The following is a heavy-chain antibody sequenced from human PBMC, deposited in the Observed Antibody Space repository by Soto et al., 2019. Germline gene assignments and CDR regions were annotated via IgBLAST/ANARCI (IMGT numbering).Heavy chain of an antibody. D-gene: IGHD6-6*01. J-gene: IGHJ6*02. CDR1: GGTFSSYA. CDR2: IIPIFGTA. Sequence: GASVKVSCKASGGTFSSYAISWVRQAPGQGLEWMGGIIPIFGTANYAQKFQGRVTITADESTSTAYMELSSLRSEDTAAYYCARDRIAARKITTYYYYYGMDVWGQGTTVTVSS. CDR3: ARDRIAARKITTYYYYYGMDV. V-gene: IGHV1-69*13.